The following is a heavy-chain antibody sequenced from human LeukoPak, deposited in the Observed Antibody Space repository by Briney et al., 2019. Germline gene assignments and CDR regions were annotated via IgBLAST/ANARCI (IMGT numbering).Heavy chain of an antibody. CDR2: ISWDGGST. CDR1: GFTFDDYA. D-gene: IGHD5-12*01. CDR3: TTDIAPEATIYFDY. J-gene: IGHJ4*02. V-gene: IGHV3-43D*03. Sequence: GGSLRLSCAASGFTFDDYAMHWVRQAPGKGLEWVSLISWDGGSTYYADSVKGRFTISRDNSKNSLYLQMNSLRAEDTALYYCTTDIAPEATIYFDYWGQGTLVTVSS.